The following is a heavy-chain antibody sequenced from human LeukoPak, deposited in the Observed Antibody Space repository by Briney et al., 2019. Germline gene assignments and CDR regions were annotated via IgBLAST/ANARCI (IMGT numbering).Heavy chain of an antibody. V-gene: IGHV4-38-2*02. Sequence: SETLSLTCTVSGYSISSGYYWGWIRQPPGKGLEWIGSIYHSGSTYYNPSLKSRVTISVDTSKNQFSLKLSSVTAADTAVYYCVRGHCDNWHLDFAYWGQGTLVTVSS. CDR3: VRGHCDNWHLDFAY. D-gene: IGHD1-20*01. CDR2: IYHSGST. CDR1: GYSISSGYY. J-gene: IGHJ4*02.